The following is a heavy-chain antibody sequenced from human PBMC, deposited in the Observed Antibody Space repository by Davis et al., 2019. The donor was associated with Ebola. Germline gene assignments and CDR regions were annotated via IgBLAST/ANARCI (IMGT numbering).Heavy chain of an antibody. V-gene: IGHV1-2*04. CDR2: INPNSGGT. D-gene: IGHD6-13*01. CDR1: GYTFTGYY. Sequence: ASVKVSCKASGYTFTGYYMHWVRQAPGQGLEWMGWINPNSGGTNYAQKFQGWVTMTRDTSTSTAYMELSRLRSDDTAVYYCARGDIAAAIPWYYYGMDVWGQGTTVTVSS. J-gene: IGHJ6*02. CDR3: ARGDIAAAIPWYYYGMDV.